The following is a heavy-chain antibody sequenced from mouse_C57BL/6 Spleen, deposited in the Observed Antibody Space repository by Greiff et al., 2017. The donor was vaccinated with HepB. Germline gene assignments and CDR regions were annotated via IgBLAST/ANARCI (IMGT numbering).Heavy chain of an antibody. V-gene: IGHV5-9-1*02. J-gene: IGHJ1*03. CDR1: GFTFSSYA. Sequence: EVKLLESGEGLVKPGGSLKLSCAASGFTFSSYAMSWVRQTPEKRLEWVAYICSGGDYIYYADTVTGRFTISRDNARNTLYLQLSCLKSEDTAMYYSTKTGTDGYFDVWGTGTTVTVSS. D-gene: IGHD3-1*01. CDR2: ICSGGDYI. CDR3: TKTGTDGYFDV.